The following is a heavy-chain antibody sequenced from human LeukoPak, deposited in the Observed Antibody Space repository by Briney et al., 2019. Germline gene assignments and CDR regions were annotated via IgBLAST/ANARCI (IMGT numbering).Heavy chain of an antibody. V-gene: IGHV4-34*01. CDR1: GGSFSGYF. J-gene: IGHJ4*02. CDR2: INHSGST. Sequence: SETLSLTCAVYGGSFSGYFWSWIRQPAGNGLEWIGEINHSGSTNYNPSLKSRVTISVDTSKNQFSLKLSSVTAADTAVYYCARDSSVAGFKYYFDYWGQGTLVTVSS. D-gene: IGHD6-19*01. CDR3: ARDSSVAGFKYYFDY.